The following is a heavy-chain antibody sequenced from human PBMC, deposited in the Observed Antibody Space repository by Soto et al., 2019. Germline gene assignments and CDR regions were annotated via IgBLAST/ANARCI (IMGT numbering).Heavy chain of an antibody. Sequence: GESLKISCQCSGYTFSNFWIAWVRQLPGKGLEYMGIIFPDDSDTRYSPSFQGHVTISVDKSISTAYVQWSSLKASDSAIYYCFRGGVTSRTFDYWGQGTLVTVSS. CDR2: IFPDDSDT. CDR1: GYTFSNFW. D-gene: IGHD3-16*01. CDR3: FRGGVTSRTFDY. V-gene: IGHV5-51*01. J-gene: IGHJ4*02.